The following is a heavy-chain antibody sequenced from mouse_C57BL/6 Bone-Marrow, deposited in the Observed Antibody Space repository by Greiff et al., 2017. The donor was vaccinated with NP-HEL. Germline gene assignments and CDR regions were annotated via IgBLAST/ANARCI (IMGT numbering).Heavy chain of an antibody. CDR3: ALKGGRGYYFDY. CDR2: IRLKSDNYAT. D-gene: IGHD3-3*01. CDR1: GFTFSNYW. J-gene: IGHJ2*01. Sequence: EVKVEESGGGLVQPGGSMKLSCVASGFTFSNYWMNWVRQSPEKGLEWVAQIRLKSDNYATHYAESVKGRFTISRDDSKSSVYLQMNNLRAEDTGIYYCALKGGRGYYFDYWGQGTTLTVSS. V-gene: IGHV6-3*01.